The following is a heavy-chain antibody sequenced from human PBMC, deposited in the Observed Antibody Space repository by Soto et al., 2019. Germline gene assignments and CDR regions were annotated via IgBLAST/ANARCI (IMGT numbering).Heavy chain of an antibody. J-gene: IGHJ4*02. CDR1: GFTFSNAW. V-gene: IGHV3-15*07. CDR3: TTETQFDSSGYSLGFDY. D-gene: IGHD3-22*01. Sequence: GGSLRLSCAASGFTFSNAWMNWVRQAPGKGLEWVGRIKSKTDGGTTDYAAPVKGRFTISRDDSKNTLYLQMNSLKTEDTAVYYCTTETQFDSSGYSLGFDYWGQGTLVTVSS. CDR2: IKSKTDGGTT.